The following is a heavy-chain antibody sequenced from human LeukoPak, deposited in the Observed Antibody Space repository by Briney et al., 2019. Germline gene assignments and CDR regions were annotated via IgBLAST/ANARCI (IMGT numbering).Heavy chain of an antibody. V-gene: IGHV1-8*01. CDR3: ARGETGYSSGWYAYIKFDP. D-gene: IGHD6-19*01. J-gene: IGHJ5*02. CDR2: MNPNSGNT. Sequence: ASVNVSCKASGYTFTSYDINWVRQATGQGLEWMGWMNPNSGNTGYAQKFQGRVTMTRNTSISTAYMELSSLRSEDTAVYYCARGETGYSSGWYAYIKFDPWGQGTLVTVSS. CDR1: GYTFTSYD.